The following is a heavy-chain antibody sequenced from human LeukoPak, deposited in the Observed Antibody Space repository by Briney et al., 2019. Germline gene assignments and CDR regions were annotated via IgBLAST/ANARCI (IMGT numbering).Heavy chain of an antibody. J-gene: IGHJ4*02. CDR1: GFTFSSYA. V-gene: IGHV3-30-3*01. Sequence: PGGSLRLSCAASGFTFSSYAMHWVRQAPGKGLEWVSVISYDGSNKYYADSVKGRFTISRDNSKNTLYLQMNSLRAEDTAVYYCGRGALGGYYLYYFDYWGQGTLVTVSS. CDR2: ISYDGSNK. CDR3: GRGALGGYYLYYFDY. D-gene: IGHD3-3*01.